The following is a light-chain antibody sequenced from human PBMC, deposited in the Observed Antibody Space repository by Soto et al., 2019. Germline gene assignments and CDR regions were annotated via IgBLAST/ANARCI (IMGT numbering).Light chain of an antibody. CDR1: QGGSSS. CDR2: AAT. V-gene: IGKV1-9*01. J-gene: IGKJ5*01. CDR3: QQLHSYPFT. Sequence: MQLTLSPPSLSASVGDRVTITCRASQGGSSSVAWYHQQPGKAPKLLIYAATTSQSGVPSRFSGSGSGTDFTLTINSLQPEDFATYYCQQLHSYPFTFGQGTRLEIK.